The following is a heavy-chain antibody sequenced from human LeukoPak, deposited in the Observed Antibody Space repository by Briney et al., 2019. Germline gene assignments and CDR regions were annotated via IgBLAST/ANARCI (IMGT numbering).Heavy chain of an antibody. J-gene: IGHJ4*02. CDR2: IYYNGNT. CDR3: ARRGTVTTERFDY. CDR1: GGSISSYY. Sequence: SETLSLTCTVSGGSISSYYWSWIRQPPGKGLEWIGYIYYNGNTNYNPSLKSRVTISVDTSKNQFSLKLSSVTAADTAVYYCARRGTVTTERFDYWGQGTLVTVSS. V-gene: IGHV4-59*08. D-gene: IGHD4-11*01.